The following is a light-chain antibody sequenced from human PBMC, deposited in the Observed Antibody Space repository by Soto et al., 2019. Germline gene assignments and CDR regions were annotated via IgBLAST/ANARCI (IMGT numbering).Light chain of an antibody. CDR1: QSVSSSY. CDR3: QQYGTSPTT. Sequence: EIGLTQSACTLSLSAGDRVTLSWRASQSVSSSYLAWYQQKNGQAPSLLIYGASSRATGIPDRFSGSWYGTDVTLTISRLETEDFAVYYCQQYGTSPTTFGQGTRLEIK. J-gene: IGKJ5*01. V-gene: IGKV3-20*01. CDR2: GAS.